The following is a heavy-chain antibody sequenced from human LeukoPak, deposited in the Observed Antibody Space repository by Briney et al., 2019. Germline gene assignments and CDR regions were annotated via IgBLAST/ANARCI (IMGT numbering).Heavy chain of an antibody. J-gene: IGHJ6*02. CDR2: INHSGST. CDR3: ARGRRYFDWSRIYCYYYGMDV. CDR1: GGSFSGYY. V-gene: IGHV4-34*01. Sequence: PSETLSLTCAVYGGSFSGYYWSWLRQPPGKGLEWIGEINHSGSTNYNPSLKSRVTISVDTSKNQFSPKLSSVTAADTAVYYCARGRRYFDWSRIYCYYYGMDVWGQGTTVTVSS. D-gene: IGHD3-9*01.